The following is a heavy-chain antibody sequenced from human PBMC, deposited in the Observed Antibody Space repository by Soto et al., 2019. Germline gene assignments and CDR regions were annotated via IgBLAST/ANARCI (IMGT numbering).Heavy chain of an antibody. J-gene: IGHJ3*02. CDR3: ASVYCGGDCYDGGAFDI. CDR1: GYSFTSYW. D-gene: IGHD2-21*02. CDR2: IYPGDSDT. Sequence: GESRKISCKGSGYSFTSYWIGWVRQMPWKGLECMGIIYPGDSDTRYSPSFQGQVTISADKSISTAYLQWSSLKASDNAMYYCASVYCGGDCYDGGAFDIWGQGTMVNVSS. V-gene: IGHV5-51*01.